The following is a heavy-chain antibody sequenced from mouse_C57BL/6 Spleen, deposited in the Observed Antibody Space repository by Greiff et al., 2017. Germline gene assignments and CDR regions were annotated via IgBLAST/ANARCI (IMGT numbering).Heavy chain of an antibody. J-gene: IGHJ3*01. CDR3: ARDYGSSYWFAY. V-gene: IGHV1-64*01. CDR1: GYTFTSYW. Sequence: QVQLQQPGAELVKPGASVKLSCKASGYTFTSYWMHWVKQRPGQGLEWIGMIHPNSGSTKYNEKFKSKATLTVDKSSSTAYMQLSRLTSEDSAVYYCARDYGSSYWFAYWGQGTLVTVSA. D-gene: IGHD1-1*01. CDR2: IHPNSGST.